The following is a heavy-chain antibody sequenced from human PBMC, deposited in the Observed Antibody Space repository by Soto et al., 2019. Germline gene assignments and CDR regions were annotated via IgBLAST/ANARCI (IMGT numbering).Heavy chain of an antibody. Sequence: GGSLRLSCAASGFTFSSYWMHWVRQAPGKGLEWVAVISYDGSNKYYADSVKGRFTISRDNSKNTLYLQMNSLRAEDTAVYYCARDFSDIVVVVAATRPMDVWGQGTTVTVSS. CDR3: ARDFSDIVVVVAATRPMDV. J-gene: IGHJ6*02. D-gene: IGHD2-15*01. V-gene: IGHV3-30-3*01. CDR2: ISYDGSNK. CDR1: GFTFSSYW.